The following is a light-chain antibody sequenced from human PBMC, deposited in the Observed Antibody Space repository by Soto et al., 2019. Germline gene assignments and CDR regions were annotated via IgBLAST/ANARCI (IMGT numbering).Light chain of an antibody. CDR3: AVWDDSLNGWV. Sequence: QSVLTQTPSASGTPGQRVTISCSGSSPNIGTNAVNWCQQLPGTAPRLLIYSNDQRPPGVPDRFSGSKSGTSASLAISGLQSEDEADYFCAVWDDSLNGWVFGGGTQLTVL. V-gene: IGLV1-44*01. CDR2: SND. CDR1: SPNIGTNA. J-gene: IGLJ3*02.